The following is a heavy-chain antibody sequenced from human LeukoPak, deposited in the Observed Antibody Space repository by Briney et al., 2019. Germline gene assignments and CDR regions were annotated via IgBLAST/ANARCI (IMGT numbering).Heavy chain of an antibody. D-gene: IGHD6-6*01. V-gene: IGHV3-30*18. CDR1: GFTVSSNY. CDR2: ISYDGSNK. CDR3: AKGLSSSSWDYFDY. Sequence: GGSLRLSCAASGFTVSSNYMSWVRQAPGKGLEWVAVISYDGSNKYYADSVKGRFTISRDNSKNTLYLQMNSLRAEDTAVYYCAKGLSSSSWDYFDYWGQGTLVTVSS. J-gene: IGHJ4*02.